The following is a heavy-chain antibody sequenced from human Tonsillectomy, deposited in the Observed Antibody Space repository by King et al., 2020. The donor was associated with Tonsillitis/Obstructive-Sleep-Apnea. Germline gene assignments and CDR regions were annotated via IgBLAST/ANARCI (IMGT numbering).Heavy chain of an antibody. V-gene: IGHV1-18*01. J-gene: IGHJ6*03. CDR1: GYTFTSYS. CDR3: SRDEVPAVVLVSDPRDYHYYMDV. CDR2: ISAYNGNT. Sequence: VQLVESGAEVKKPGASVKVSCKASGYTFTSYSINWVRQAPGQGLEWMGWISAYNGNTNYAQKFQGRVTMTTDTSTSTAYMELMSLRSDETAVDYCSRDEVPAVVLVSDPRDYHYYMDVWGKGTTVTVSS. D-gene: IGHD2-2*01.